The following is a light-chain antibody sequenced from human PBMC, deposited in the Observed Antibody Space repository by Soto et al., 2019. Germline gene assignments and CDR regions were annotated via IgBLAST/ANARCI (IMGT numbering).Light chain of an antibody. J-gene: IGKJ5*01. Sequence: EIVVTQSPATLSLSPGERATLSCRTSQSVSSYFAWYKQKPGRAPRLLIYDASSRATGIPARFIGSGSGTDFTLTISSLEPEDFAVYYCQQRSNWPITFGQGTRLEIK. CDR1: QSVSSY. V-gene: IGKV3-11*01. CDR2: DAS. CDR3: QQRSNWPIT.